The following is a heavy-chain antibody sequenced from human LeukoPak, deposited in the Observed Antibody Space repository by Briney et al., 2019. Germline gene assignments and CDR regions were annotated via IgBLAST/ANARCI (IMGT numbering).Heavy chain of an antibody. CDR1: GFTFSSYW. J-gene: IGHJ4*02. D-gene: IGHD6-13*01. V-gene: IGHV3-7*01. CDR2: IKEDGSEK. CDR3: ARGREYSSSWYFGY. Sequence: PGGSLRLSCVVSGFTFSSYWMSWVRQAPGKGLEWVANIKEDGSEKYYVDSVKGRFTISRDNAKNSLYLQMNSLRAEDTAVYYCARGREYSSSWYFGYWGQGTLVTVSS.